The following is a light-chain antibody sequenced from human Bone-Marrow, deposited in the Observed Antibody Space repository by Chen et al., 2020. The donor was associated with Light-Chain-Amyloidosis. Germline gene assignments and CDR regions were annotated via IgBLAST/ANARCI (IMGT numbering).Light chain of an antibody. V-gene: IGLV3-21*02. CDR3: QVWDRSSDRPV. CDR1: NIGSTS. Sequence: YVLTQPPSVSVAPGQTATMACGGNNIGSTSVNWYQQTPGQAPLLVVYDDSDRPSGIPERLSGSNSGNTATLTISRVEAGDEADYYCQVWDRSSDRPVFGGGTKLTVL. J-gene: IGLJ3*02. CDR2: DDS.